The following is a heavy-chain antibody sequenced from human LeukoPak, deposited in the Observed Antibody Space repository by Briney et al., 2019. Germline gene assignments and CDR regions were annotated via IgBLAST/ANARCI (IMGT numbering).Heavy chain of an antibody. CDR3: ARDRYDSYPMDV. V-gene: IGHV4-34*01. J-gene: IGHJ6*02. CDR2: INHSGST. D-gene: IGHD3-3*01. Sequence: PSETLSLTCAVYGGSFSGYYWNWIRQPPGKGLEWIGEINHSGSTNYNPSLKSRVTISVDTSKKQFSLKLSSVTAADTAMYYCARDRYDSYPMDVWGQGTTVTVSS. CDR1: GGSFSGYY.